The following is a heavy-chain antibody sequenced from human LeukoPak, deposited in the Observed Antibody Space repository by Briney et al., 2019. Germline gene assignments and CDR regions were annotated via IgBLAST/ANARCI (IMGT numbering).Heavy chain of an antibody. CDR2: IIPILGIA. J-gene: IGHJ4*02. CDR1: GGTFSSYA. Sequence: SVKVSCKASGGTFSSYAISWVRQAPGQGLEWMGRIIPILGIANYAQKFQGRVTITADKSTSTAYMELSSLRSEDMAVYYCARSSSVVVIPDYWGQGTLVTVSS. D-gene: IGHD3-22*01. CDR3: ARSSSVVVIPDY. V-gene: IGHV1-69*04.